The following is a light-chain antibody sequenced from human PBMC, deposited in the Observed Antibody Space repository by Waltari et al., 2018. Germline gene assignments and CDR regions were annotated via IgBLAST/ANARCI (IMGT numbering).Light chain of an antibody. CDR3: SSYGGRNNLL. V-gene: IGLV2-8*01. CDR1: SSAIGGFTS. Sequence: QSALTQPPSASGSPGQSVTISCTGTSSAIGGFTSVSWYQQNPGQAPKLLIYEVNKRPSGIPDRFSGSKSGNTASLTVSGLQAEDEAEYYCSSYGGRNNLLFGEGTKLTVL. J-gene: IGLJ3*02. CDR2: EVN.